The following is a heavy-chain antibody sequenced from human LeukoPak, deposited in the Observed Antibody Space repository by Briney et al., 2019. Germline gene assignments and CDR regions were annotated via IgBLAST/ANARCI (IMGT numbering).Heavy chain of an antibody. J-gene: IGHJ4*02. V-gene: IGHV3-23*01. CDR1: GFTFSSYA. CDR2: ISGSGGST. Sequence: GGSLRLSCAASGFTFSSYAMSWVRQAPGKGLEWVSAISGSGGSTYYADSVKGRFTNSRDNSKNTLYLQMNSLRAEDTGVYYCAKGAGIAVAGTATWFDYWGQGTLVTVSS. D-gene: IGHD6-19*01. CDR3: AKGAGIAVAGTATWFDY.